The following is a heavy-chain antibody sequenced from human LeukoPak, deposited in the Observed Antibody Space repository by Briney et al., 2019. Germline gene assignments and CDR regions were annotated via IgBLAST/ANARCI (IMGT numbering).Heavy chain of an antibody. Sequence: SETLSLTCAVDGGSVSGYYWSWIRQPPGKGREWMVEINHSGSNNYNPSLKSRVTISVDTSKHQFSLKLRSVTAADTAVYYCASAPIAAAGTYSYMAVWGKGNTVTVSS. D-gene: IGHD6-13*01. CDR3: ASAPIAAAGTYSYMAV. CDR2: INHSGSN. V-gene: IGHV4-34*01. CDR1: GGSVSGYY. J-gene: IGHJ6*03.